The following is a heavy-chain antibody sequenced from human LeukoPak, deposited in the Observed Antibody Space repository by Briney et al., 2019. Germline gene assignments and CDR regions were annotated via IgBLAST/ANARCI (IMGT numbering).Heavy chain of an antibody. D-gene: IGHD2-15*01. Sequence: GXSLXLSCAASGFTFSTYVMTWVRQAPGKGVEWVSALSGSGGSTFYADSVKGRFTISRDNSNNTLYLQMNSLRAEDTAVYYCAKGRTPDYWGQGTLVTVSS. J-gene: IGHJ4*02. V-gene: IGHV3-23*01. CDR2: LSGSGGST. CDR1: GFTFSTYV. CDR3: AKGRTPDY.